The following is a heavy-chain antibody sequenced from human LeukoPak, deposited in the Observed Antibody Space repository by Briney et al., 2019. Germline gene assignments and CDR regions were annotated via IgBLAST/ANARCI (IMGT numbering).Heavy chain of an antibody. CDR3: ARSSSDGNYGMDV. Sequence: SGTLSHTCAVSGGSISSSNWWSWVRQPPGKGLEWIGEIYHSGSTNYNPSLKSRVTISVDKSKNQFSLKLSSVTAADTAVYYCARSSSDGNYGMDVWGKGTTVTVSS. V-gene: IGHV4-4*02. J-gene: IGHJ6*04. CDR1: GGSISSSNW. CDR2: IYHSGST.